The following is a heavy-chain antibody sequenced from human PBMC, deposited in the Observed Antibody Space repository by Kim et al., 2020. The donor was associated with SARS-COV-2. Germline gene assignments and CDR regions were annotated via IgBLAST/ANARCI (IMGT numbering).Heavy chain of an antibody. J-gene: IGHJ3*02. D-gene: IGHD3-10*01. CDR3: HPGSGGDAFDI. CDR2: IWNDGSNE. Sequence: GGSLRLSCAASGFIFNNYGMHWVRQAPGKGLEWVAVIWNDGSNEDYADSVKGRFTISRDNSKNTLYLQMNSLRVEDTAVYYCHPGSGGDAFDIWGQGTMVTVSS. CDR1: GFIFNNYG. V-gene: IGHV3-33*01.